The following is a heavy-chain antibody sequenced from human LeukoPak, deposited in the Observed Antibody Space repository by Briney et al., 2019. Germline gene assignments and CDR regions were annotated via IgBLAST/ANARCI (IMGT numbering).Heavy chain of an antibody. CDR2: IYYSGST. J-gene: IGHJ6*03. CDR3: ARDRVRIGYYYYYMDV. V-gene: IGHV4-59*01. Sequence: SETLSLTCIVSGGSISSYYWSWIRQPPGKGLEWIGYIYYSGSTNYKPSLKSRVTISVATSKNQFSLRLSSVTAAVTAVYYCARDRVRIGYYYYYMDVWGKGTTVTISS. D-gene: IGHD2-15*01. CDR1: GGSISSYY.